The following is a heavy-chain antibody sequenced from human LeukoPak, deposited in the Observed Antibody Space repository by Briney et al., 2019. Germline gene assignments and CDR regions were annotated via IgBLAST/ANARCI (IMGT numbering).Heavy chain of an antibody. CDR1: GYRFKVYD. CDR2: ISTYTGRA. Sequence: ASVKVFCKTSGYRFKVYDILWVRQAPGHGLDYVGWISTYTGRANYAQKFQGRVSMITDTSTSTAYLELTNLTSSDTGLYCWARVDGTNSGTKAFDVWGLGTMVTVAS. V-gene: IGHV1-18*01. CDR3: ARVDGTNSGTKAFDV. J-gene: IGHJ3*01. D-gene: IGHD4-23*01.